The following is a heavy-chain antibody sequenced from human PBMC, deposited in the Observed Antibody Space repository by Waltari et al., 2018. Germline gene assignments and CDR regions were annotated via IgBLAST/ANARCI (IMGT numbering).Heavy chain of an antibody. CDR3: ARVKLGATRNYFDY. CDR1: GGSISSYY. D-gene: IGHD1-26*01. J-gene: IGHJ4*02. Sequence: QVQLQESGPGLVKPSETLALTCTVAGGSISSYYWSWIRQPPGKGLEWIGYIYYSGSTNYNPSLTSRVTISVDTSKNQFSLKLSSVTAADTAVYYCARVKLGATRNYFDYWGQGTLVTVSS. V-gene: IGHV4-59*01. CDR2: IYYSGST.